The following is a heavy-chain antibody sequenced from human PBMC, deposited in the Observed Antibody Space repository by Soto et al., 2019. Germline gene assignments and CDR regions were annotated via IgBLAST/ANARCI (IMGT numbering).Heavy chain of an antibody. CDR2: ISYDGSNK. CDR3: ARDLGP. V-gene: IGHV3-30-3*01. D-gene: IGHD3-16*01. J-gene: IGHJ5*02. CDR1: GFTFSSYA. Sequence: GGSLRLSCAASGFTFSSYAMHWVRQAPGKGLEWVAVISYDGSNKYYADSVKGRFTISRDNSKNTLYLQMNSLRAEDTAVYYCARDLGPWGQGTLVTVSS.